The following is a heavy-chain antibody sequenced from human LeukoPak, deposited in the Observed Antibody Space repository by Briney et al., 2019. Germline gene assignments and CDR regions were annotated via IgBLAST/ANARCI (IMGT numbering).Heavy chain of an antibody. CDR2: ISSSGSTI. V-gene: IGHV3-11*01. CDR1: GFTFTNYA. D-gene: IGHD3-10*01. CDR3: AKEYDGSYYKGGYFDY. Sequence: GGSLRLSCAASGFTFTNYAMSWVRQAPGKGLEWVSYISSSGSTIYYADSVKGRFTISRDNAKKSLYLQMNSLRAEDTALYYCAKEYDGSYYKGGYFDYWGQGTLVTVSS. J-gene: IGHJ4*02.